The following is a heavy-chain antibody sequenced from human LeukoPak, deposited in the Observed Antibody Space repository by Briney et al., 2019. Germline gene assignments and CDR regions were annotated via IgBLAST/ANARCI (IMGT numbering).Heavy chain of an antibody. J-gene: IGHJ4*02. CDR1: GFTFSSYNM. CDR2: IHHSGST. V-gene: IGHV4-4*02. Sequence: GSLRLSCAASGFTFSSYNMNWVRQAPGKGLEWIGEIHHSGSTNYSPSLKSRVTISVDNSRNQFSLGLSSVSAADTAVYYCARGIPGYFGTSGYYYEYWGQGTLVTVSS. D-gene: IGHD3-22*01. CDR3: ARGIPGYFGTSGYYYEY.